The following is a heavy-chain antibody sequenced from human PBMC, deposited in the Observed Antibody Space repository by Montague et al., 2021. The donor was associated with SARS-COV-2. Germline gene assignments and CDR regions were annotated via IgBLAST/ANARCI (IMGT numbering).Heavy chain of an antibody. Sequence: SLRLSCPASGFTFSSYAMHWVRQAPGKGLEWVAVISYDGSNKYYADSVKGRFTISRDNSKNTLYLQMNSLRAEDTAVYYCARPRSGSYSGVVDYWGQGTLVTVSS. D-gene: IGHD1-26*01. CDR1: GFTFSSYA. CDR2: ISYDGSNK. CDR3: ARPRSGSYSGVVDY. J-gene: IGHJ4*02. V-gene: IGHV3-30*04.